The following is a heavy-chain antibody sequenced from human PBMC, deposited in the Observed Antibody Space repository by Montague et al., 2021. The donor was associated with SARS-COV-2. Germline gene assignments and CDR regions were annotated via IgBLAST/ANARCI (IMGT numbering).Heavy chain of an antibody. V-gene: IGHV6-1*01. D-gene: IGHD2-15*01. CDR2: TYYRSKWYN. J-gene: IGHJ5*02. CDR1: GDSVSSNIAT. CDR3: ARGGGYCSGGSCYYWFDP. Sequence: CAISGDSVSSNIATWNWIRQSPSRGLEWLGRTYYRSKWYNDYAVSVKSRVIINPDTSNNRISLKLNSVTAADTAVYYCARGGGYCSGGSCYYWFDPWGQGTLVTVSS.